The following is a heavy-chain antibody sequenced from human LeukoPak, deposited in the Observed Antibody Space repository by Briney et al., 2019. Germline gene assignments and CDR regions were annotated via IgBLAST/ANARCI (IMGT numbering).Heavy chain of an antibody. V-gene: IGHV3-33*01. J-gene: IGHJ1*01. CDR1: GFTFSSYG. CDR2: IWSDGSEK. D-gene: IGHD5-24*01. CDR3: ARQVEMATANLKHFQY. Sequence: GGSLRLSCAASGFTFSSYGMHWVRQAPGEGLEWVAFIWSDGSEKYYADAVKGRFAVSRDNSKNTLYLQMNSLRVEDTAVYYCARQVEMATANLKHFQYWGQGTLVTVSS.